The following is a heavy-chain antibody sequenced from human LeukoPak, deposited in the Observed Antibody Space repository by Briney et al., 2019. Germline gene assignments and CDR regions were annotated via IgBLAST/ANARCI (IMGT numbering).Heavy chain of an antibody. D-gene: IGHD6-13*01. J-gene: IGHJ5*02. V-gene: IGHV1-18*04. CDR2: ISAYDGNT. CDR3: ARDKVIASAGTPNWFDP. CDR1: GYTFTSYY. Sequence: ASVKVSCKASGYTFTSYYMHWVRQAPGQGLEWMGWISAYDGNTEYAQKFQGRVTMTTDTSTSTAYMELRSLRSDDTAVYYCARDKVIASAGTPNWFDPWGQGTLVTVSS.